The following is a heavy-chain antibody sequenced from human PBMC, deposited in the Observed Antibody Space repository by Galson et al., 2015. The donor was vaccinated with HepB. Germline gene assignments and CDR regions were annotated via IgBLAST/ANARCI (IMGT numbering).Heavy chain of an antibody. CDR3: ARLPKRRVGIDC. Sequence: SETLSLTCAVYGGSFSGYYWSWIRQPPGKGREWIGEINHSGNTNYNPSLKSRVTISVDTTKNQFSLKLSSVTAADTAVYYCARLPKRRVGIDCWGQGTLVTVSS. D-gene: IGHD2-15*01. CDR1: GGSFSGYY. CDR2: INHSGNT. J-gene: IGHJ4*02. V-gene: IGHV4-34*01.